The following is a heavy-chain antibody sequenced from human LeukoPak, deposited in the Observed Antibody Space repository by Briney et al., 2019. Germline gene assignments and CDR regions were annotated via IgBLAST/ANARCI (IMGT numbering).Heavy chain of an antibody. V-gene: IGHV4-61*02. Sequence: PSQTLSLTCTVSGGSISSGSYYWSWIRQPAGKGLEWIGRIYTSGSTKYNPSLKSRVTISVDTSKNQFSLKLSSVTAAGTAVYYCARDEREVGATRVWFDPWGQGTLVTVSS. CDR3: ARDEREVGATRVWFDP. D-gene: IGHD1-26*01. CDR1: GGSISSGSYY. CDR2: IYTSGST. J-gene: IGHJ5*02.